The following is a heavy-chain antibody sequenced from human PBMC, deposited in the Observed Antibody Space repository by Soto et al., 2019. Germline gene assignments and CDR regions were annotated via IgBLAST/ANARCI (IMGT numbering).Heavy chain of an antibody. D-gene: IGHD2-15*01. V-gene: IGHV1-2*02. Sequence: ASVKVSCKASGYTFTDYYIHWVRQAPGQGLEWMGWINPNSGGTNYAQKFQGRVTMTRDTSTSTAYMELSRLISDDTAVYYCARGDVRVVASFDPWGQGALVTVSS. CDR3: ARGDVRVVASFDP. CDR1: GYTFTDYY. J-gene: IGHJ5*02. CDR2: INPNSGGT.